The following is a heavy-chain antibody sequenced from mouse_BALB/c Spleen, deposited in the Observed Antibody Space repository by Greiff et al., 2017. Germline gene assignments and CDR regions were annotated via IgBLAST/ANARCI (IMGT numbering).Heavy chain of an antibody. J-gene: IGHJ3*01. CDR2: ISDGGSYT. V-gene: IGHV5-4*02. Sequence: EVMLVESGGGLVKPGGSLKLSCAASGFTFSDYYMYWVRQTPEKRLEWVATISDGGSYTYYPDSVKGRFTISRDNAKNNLYLQMSSLKSEDTAMYYCASATGERAWFAYWGQGTLVTVSA. CDR1: GFTFSDYY. CDR3: ASATGERAWFAY. D-gene: IGHD6-1*01.